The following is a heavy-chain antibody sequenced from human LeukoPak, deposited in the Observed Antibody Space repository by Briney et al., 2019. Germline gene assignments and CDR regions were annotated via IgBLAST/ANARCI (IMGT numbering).Heavy chain of an antibody. CDR3: AKDATVTTFGPFDY. Sequence: GGSLRLSCEASGFTFSSHAVNWVRQAPGKGLEWVAVISYDGSNKYYADSVKGRFIISRDNSKNTLYLQMNSLRAEDTAVYYCAKDATVTTFGPFDYWGQGTLVTVSS. D-gene: IGHD4-17*01. CDR2: ISYDGSNK. CDR1: GFTFSSHA. V-gene: IGHV3-30*18. J-gene: IGHJ4*02.